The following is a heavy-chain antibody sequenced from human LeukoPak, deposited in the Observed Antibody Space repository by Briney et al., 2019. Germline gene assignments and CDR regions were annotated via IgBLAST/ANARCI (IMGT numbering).Heavy chain of an antibody. D-gene: IGHD2-2*02. CDR1: GGTFSSYA. Sequence: AAVKVSCKASGGTFSSYAISWVRQAPGQGLEWMGGIIHICGRANYAQKFQGRVTITPDESTSTAYMELSSLRSEDTAVYYCARSLEGPDIVVVPAAIRGDSYYYYMDVWGKGTTVTVSS. CDR3: ARSLEGPDIVVVPAAIRGDSYYYYMDV. J-gene: IGHJ6*03. CDR2: IIHICGRA. V-gene: IGHV1-69*13.